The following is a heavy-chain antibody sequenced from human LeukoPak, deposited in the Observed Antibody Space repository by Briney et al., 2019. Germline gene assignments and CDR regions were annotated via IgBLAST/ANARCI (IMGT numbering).Heavy chain of an antibody. CDR2: IKQDGSEK. J-gene: IGHJ6*03. CDR1: GFTFSSYW. D-gene: IGHD6-6*01. CDR3: ARFIAAPPGSYYYYMDV. Sequence: GGSLRLSCAASGFTFSSYWMSWVRQAPGKGLEWVANIKQDGSEKYYVDSVKGRFTISRDNAKNSLYLQMNSLRAEDTAVYYCARFIAAPPGSYYYYMDVWGKGTTVTVSS. V-gene: IGHV3-7*01.